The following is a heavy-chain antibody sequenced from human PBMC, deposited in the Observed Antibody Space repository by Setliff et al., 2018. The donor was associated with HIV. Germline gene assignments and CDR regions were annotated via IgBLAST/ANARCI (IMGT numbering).Heavy chain of an antibody. CDR2: MNPISDHR. CDR1: RYTFSNYD. J-gene: IGHJ4*02. CDR3: ASGCLIGGSGPCRNFEF. V-gene: IGHV1-8*02. Sequence: ASVKVSCKASRYTFSNYDVNWVRQATGQGLEWMAWMNPISDHRGYAQKFQGRLTMTKDTSTSTVYMELSSLRSDDTAVYYCASGCLIGGSGPCRNFEFWGQGTLVTVSS. D-gene: IGHD3-9*01.